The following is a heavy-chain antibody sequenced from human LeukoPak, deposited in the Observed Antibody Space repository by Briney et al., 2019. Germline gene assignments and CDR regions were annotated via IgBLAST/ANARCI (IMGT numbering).Heavy chain of an antibody. CDR3: ATECSSTSCRDAFDI. J-gene: IGHJ3*02. CDR2: FDPEDGET. Sequence: ASVKVSCKVSGYTLTELSMHWVRQAPGKGLEWMGGFDPEDGETIYAQKFQGRVTMTEDTSTDTAYMELSSLRSEDTAVYYCATECSSTSCRDAFDIWGQGQWSPSLQ. D-gene: IGHD2-2*01. V-gene: IGHV1-24*01. CDR1: GYTLTELS.